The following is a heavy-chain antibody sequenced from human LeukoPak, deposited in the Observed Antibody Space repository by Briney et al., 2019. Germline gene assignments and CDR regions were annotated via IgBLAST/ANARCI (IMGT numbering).Heavy chain of an antibody. D-gene: IGHD3-22*01. CDR3: TKGLWYYYDSSGYVDY. CDR1: GFTFSNFW. V-gene: IGHV3-7*01. Sequence: GGSLRLSCVASGFTFSNFWMSWVRQAPGKGLEWVAIIKQDGSEKYYVDSMKGRFTISRDNSKNTLYLQMNSLRAEDTAVYYCTKGLWYYYDSSGYVDYWGQGTLVTVSS. J-gene: IGHJ4*02. CDR2: IKQDGSEK.